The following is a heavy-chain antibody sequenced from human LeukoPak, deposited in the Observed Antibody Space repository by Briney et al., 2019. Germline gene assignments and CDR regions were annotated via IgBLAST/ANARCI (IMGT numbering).Heavy chain of an antibody. CDR1: GYTFTSYY. Sequence: ASVKVSCKASGYTFTSYYMHWVRQAPGQGLEWMGIINPSGGSTSYAQKFHGRVTMTRDMSTSTVYMELSSLRSEDTAVYYCARDRGRQQLVSYYFDDWGQGTLVTVSS. J-gene: IGHJ4*02. CDR3: ARDRGRQQLVSYYFDD. CDR2: INPSGGST. V-gene: IGHV1-46*01. D-gene: IGHD6-13*01.